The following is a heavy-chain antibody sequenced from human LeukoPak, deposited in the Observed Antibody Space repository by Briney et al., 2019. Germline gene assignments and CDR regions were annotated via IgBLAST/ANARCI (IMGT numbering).Heavy chain of an antibody. CDR1: GGSFSGYY. V-gene: IGHV4-34*01. D-gene: IGHD2-15*01. J-gene: IGHJ3*02. CDR3: ARGLVVVVAATRADAFDI. CDR2: INHSGST. Sequence: SETLSLTCAVYGGSFSGYYWSWIRQPPGKGLEWIGEINHSGSTNYNPSLKSRVTISVDTSKNQFSLKLSSVTAADTAVYYCARGLVVVVAATRADAFDIWGQGTMVTVSS.